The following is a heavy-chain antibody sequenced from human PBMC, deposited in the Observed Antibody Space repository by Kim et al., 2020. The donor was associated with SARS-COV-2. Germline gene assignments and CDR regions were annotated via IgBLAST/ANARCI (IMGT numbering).Heavy chain of an antibody. V-gene: IGHV3-21*04. Sequence: GGSLRLSCAASGFTFSSYSMNWVRQAPGKGLEWVSSISSSSSYIYYADSVKGRFTISRDNAKNSLYLQMNSLRAEDTAVYYCARIVVPGAFDIWGQGTMVTVSS. CDR2: ISSSSSYI. D-gene: IGHD2-15*01. CDR3: ARIVVPGAFDI. J-gene: IGHJ3*02. CDR1: GFTFSSYS.